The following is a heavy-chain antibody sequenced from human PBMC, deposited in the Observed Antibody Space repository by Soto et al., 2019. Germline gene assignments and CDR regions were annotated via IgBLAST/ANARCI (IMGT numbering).Heavy chain of an antibody. Sequence: ASVKVSCKESGYTFTRYGISWVRQAPGQGLEWMGWISGYNGDTNYAQKFQDRVSMTIDTSTGTAYMELRSLTSDDTAIYYCAKNGQPPYYYYGLDVWGQGTTVTVSS. D-gene: IGHD2-8*01. V-gene: IGHV1-18*01. CDR1: GYTFTRYG. CDR3: AKNGQPPYYYYGLDV. CDR2: ISGYNGDT. J-gene: IGHJ6*02.